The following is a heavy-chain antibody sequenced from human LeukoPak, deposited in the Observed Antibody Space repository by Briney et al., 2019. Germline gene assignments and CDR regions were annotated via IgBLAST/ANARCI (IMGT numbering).Heavy chain of an antibody. J-gene: IGHJ4*02. CDR3: ARVGSSGWYREDY. Sequence: GGSLRLSCAASGFTYSSYSMNWVRQAPGKGLEWVSSISSSSSYIYYADSVKGRFTISRDNAKNSLYLQMNSLRAEDTAVYYCARVGSSGWYREDYWGQGTLVTVSS. V-gene: IGHV3-21*01. CDR1: GFTYSSYS. CDR2: ISSSSSYI. D-gene: IGHD6-19*01.